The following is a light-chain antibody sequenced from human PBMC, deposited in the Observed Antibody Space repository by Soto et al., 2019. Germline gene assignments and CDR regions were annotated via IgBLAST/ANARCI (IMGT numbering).Light chain of an antibody. J-gene: IGKJ1*01. Sequence: DIQMTQSPSTLSASVGDRVTITCRASQSISTYLNWYQQKLGKAPTLLIYAASSLQSGVPSRFRGGGSGTDFTLTISSLQPEDFATYFCQQCYGSPQTFGQGTKVDIK. CDR1: QSISTY. V-gene: IGKV1-39*01. CDR2: AAS. CDR3: QQCYGSPQT.